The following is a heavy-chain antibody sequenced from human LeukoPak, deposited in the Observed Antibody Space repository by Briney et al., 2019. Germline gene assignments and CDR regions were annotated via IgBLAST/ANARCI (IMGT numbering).Heavy chain of an antibody. CDR1: GFTFNINT. V-gene: IGHV3-30*04. J-gene: IGHJ3*02. D-gene: IGHD2-2*01. CDR3: AKDLSRTYALDI. CDR2: ISGDGRTE. Sequence: GRSLRLSCAASGFTFNINTMYWVRQAPGKGLEWVAAISGDGRTEYYADSVKGRFTISRDNSKNTLYLQMNSLRGEDAALYYCAKDLSRTYALDIWGQGTMVTVPS.